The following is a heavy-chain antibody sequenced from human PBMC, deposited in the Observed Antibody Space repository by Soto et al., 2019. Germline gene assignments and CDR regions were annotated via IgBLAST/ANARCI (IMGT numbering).Heavy chain of an antibody. CDR1: GGSFSGYY. CDR2: INHSGST. J-gene: IGHJ3*02. D-gene: IGHD3-22*01. V-gene: IGHV4-34*01. CDR3: ARGIMIVVVTRADAFDI. Sequence: ETLSLTCAVYGGSFSGYYWSWIRQPPGKGLEWIGEINHSGSTNYNPSLKSRVTISVDTSKNQFSLKLSSVTAADTAVYYCARGIMIVVVTRADAFDIWGQGTMVTVSS.